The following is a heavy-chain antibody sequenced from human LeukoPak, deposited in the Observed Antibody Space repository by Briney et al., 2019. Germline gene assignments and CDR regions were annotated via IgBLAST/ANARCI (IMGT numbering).Heavy chain of an antibody. V-gene: IGHV4-34*01. D-gene: IGHD1-20*01. CDR1: GGSFSGYY. CDR3: ARVIRLSSYNWNRGYYFDY. Sequence: SETLSLTCAVYGGSFSGYYWSWIRQPPGKGLEWIGEINHSGSTNYNPSLKSRVTISVDTSKNQFSLELSSVTAADTAVYYCARVIRLSSYNWNRGYYFDYWGQGTPVTVSS. CDR2: INHSGST. J-gene: IGHJ4*02.